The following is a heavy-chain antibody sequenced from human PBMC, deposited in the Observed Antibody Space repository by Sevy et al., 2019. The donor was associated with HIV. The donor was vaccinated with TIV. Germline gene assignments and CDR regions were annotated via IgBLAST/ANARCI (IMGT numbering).Heavy chain of an antibody. CDR2: ISYDGSNK. J-gene: IGHJ4*02. Sequence: WGSLRLSCAASGITFSSHAMHWVRQAPGKGLEWVKIISYDGSNKYYADSVKGRFTISRDNSKNTLYLQMNSLRAEDTAVYYCARADYGDYSGEFDYWGQGTLVTVSS. CDR3: ARADYGDYSGEFDY. D-gene: IGHD4-17*01. V-gene: IGHV3-30-3*01. CDR1: GITFSSHA.